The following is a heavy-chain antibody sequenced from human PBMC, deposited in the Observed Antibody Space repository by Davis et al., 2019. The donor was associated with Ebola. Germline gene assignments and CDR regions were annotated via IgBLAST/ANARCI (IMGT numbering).Heavy chain of an antibody. D-gene: IGHD3-3*01. Sequence: ASVKVSCKASGYTFTSYGISWVRQAPGQGLEWMGWISAYNGNTNYAQKLQGRVTMTTDTSTSTAYMEMRSLRSDDTAVYYCARNPTIFGVVIMSGVYGMDVWGQGTTVTVSS. CDR3: ARNPTIFGVVIMSGVYGMDV. CDR1: GYTFTSYG. J-gene: IGHJ6*02. CDR2: ISAYNGNT. V-gene: IGHV1-18*01.